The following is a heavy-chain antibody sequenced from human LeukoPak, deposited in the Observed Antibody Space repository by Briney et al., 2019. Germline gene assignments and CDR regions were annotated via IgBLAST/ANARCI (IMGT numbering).Heavy chain of an antibody. V-gene: IGHV4-59*02. J-gene: IGHJ4*02. CDR3: ARDLGYSSGWYYFDY. D-gene: IGHD6-19*01. CDR2: IFHDGVT. CDR1: GASVGGNH. Sequence: PSETLSLTCAVSGASVGGNHWSWIRQSPEKGLEWIGNIFHDGVTDYNPSFKSRVTMLPDTSKNQFSLRLTSVTAADTAVYYCARDLGYSSGWYYFDYWGQGTLVTVSS.